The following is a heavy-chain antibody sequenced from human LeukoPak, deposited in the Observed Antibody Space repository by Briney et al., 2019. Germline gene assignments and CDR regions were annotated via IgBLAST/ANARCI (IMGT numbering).Heavy chain of an antibody. CDR2: VHYSGST. CDR1: GGSLSSSGYY. Sequence: SQTLSLTCSVSGGSLSSSGYYWSWIRQHPGKELEWIGYVHYSGSTNYNPSLKSRVTISVDTSKNQFSLKVTSVSAADTAVYYCASSSGRNRYNWFDPWGQGTLVTVSS. V-gene: IGHV4-31*03. D-gene: IGHD1-26*01. CDR3: ASSSGRNRYNWFDP. J-gene: IGHJ5*02.